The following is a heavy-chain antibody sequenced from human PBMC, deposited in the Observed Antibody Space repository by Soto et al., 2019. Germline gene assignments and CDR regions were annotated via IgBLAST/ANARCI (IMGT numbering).Heavy chain of an antibody. Sequence: QMQLVQSGPEVKKPGTSVKVSCKASGFTFTSSAVQWVRQARGQRLEWIGWIVVGSGNTNYAQKFQERVTITMDMSTSTANMELSSLRSEDTAVYYCAAVGGYCSSTSCPRGTIYYYYGMDVWGQGTTVTVSS. CDR3: AAVGGYCSSTSCPRGTIYYYYGMDV. V-gene: IGHV1-58*01. D-gene: IGHD2-2*01. CDR2: IVVGSGNT. J-gene: IGHJ6*02. CDR1: GFTFTSSA.